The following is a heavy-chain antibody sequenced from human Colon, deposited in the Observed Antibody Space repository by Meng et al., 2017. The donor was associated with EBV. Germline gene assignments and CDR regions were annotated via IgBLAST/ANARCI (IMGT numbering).Heavy chain of an antibody. CDR1: GFTFSKAW. Sequence: QVWEAWGGVLKLGGPLRLSCAASGFTFSKAWMSWVRQAPGEGLEWVGRIKRASDGGTTDYAAPVKGRFTISRDDSKSTVYLQMNSLKSEDTGVYYCTDVGGDMIWGQGTLVTVSS. D-gene: IGHD3-10*01. V-gene: IGHV3-15*01. CDR3: TDVGGDMI. J-gene: IGHJ4*02. CDR2: IKRASDGGTT.